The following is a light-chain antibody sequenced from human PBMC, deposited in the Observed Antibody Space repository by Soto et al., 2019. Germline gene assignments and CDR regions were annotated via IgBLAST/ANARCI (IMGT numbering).Light chain of an antibody. CDR3: ASWDDSLSGYV. J-gene: IGLJ1*01. Sequence: QSVLTQPPSASGNPGQRLTISCSGSTSNILRNYVYWYRQLPGTAPRLLISMNDQRPSGVPDRFSGSKSGTSASLAISGLRSEDEADYYCASWDDSLSGYVFGTGTKLNVL. V-gene: IGLV1-47*01. CDR1: TSNILRNY. CDR2: MND.